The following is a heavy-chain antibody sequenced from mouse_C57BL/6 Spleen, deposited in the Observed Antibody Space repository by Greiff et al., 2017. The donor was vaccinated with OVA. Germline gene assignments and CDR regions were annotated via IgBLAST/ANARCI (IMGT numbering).Heavy chain of an antibody. CDR1: GYTFTSYW. Sequence: QVQLQQPGAELVKPGASVKMSCKASGYTFTSYWITWVKQRPGQGLEWIGDIYPGSGSTNYNEKFKSKATLTVDTSSSTAYMQLSSLTSEDSAVYDCARKENYYGSSYVFDYWGQGTTLTVSS. CDR2: IYPGSGST. D-gene: IGHD1-1*01. CDR3: ARKENYYGSSYVFDY. V-gene: IGHV1-55*01. J-gene: IGHJ2*01.